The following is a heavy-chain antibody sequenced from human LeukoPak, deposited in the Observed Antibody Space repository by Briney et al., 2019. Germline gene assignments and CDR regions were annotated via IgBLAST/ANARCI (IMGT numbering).Heavy chain of an antibody. CDR1: GFRFGSYG. J-gene: IGHJ6*02. CDR2: IRYDGINE. CDR3: AISAAGNGMDG. V-gene: IGHV3-30*02. Sequence: GGSLRLSCAASGFRFGSYGMHWVRQAPGKGLDWVAYIRYDGINEYYADSVKGRFTISRDNAKNSLYLQMNSLRAEDTAVYYCAISAAGNGMDGWGQGTTVTVSS. D-gene: IGHD6-13*01.